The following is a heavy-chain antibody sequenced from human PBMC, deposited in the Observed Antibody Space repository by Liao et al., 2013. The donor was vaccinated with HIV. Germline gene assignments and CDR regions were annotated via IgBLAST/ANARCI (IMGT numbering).Heavy chain of an antibody. V-gene: IGHV4-59*01. D-gene: IGHD4-17*01. Sequence: QVQLQESGPGLVKPSETLSLTCTVSGGSFSTYYWSWIRQPPGKGLEWIGYIYYTGSTSYNPSLNSRITISVDTSKNQFSLKMSSVTAADTALYYCARGDGGAYVHFDLWGRGTLVTVSS. CDR3: ARGDGGAYVHFDL. J-gene: IGHJ2*01. CDR2: IYYTGST. CDR1: GGSFSTYY.